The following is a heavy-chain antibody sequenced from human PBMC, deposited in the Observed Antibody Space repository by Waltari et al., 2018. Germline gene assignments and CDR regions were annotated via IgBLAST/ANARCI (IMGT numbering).Heavy chain of an antibody. CDR1: GFTFSSFA. J-gene: IGHJ5*01. CDR2: VSGTGGLK. Sequence: EVQLLQSGGGLVQPGGSLKLSCVASGFTFSSFAMGWVRQAPGKGLEWVSGVSGTGGLKYYADSVKGRFTISRDNAKNTFYLEISSLRADDTAVYYCAKPARGVIEDWFDSWGQGSLVSVSS. D-gene: IGHD3-10*01. CDR3: AKPARGVIEDWFDS. V-gene: IGHV3-23*01.